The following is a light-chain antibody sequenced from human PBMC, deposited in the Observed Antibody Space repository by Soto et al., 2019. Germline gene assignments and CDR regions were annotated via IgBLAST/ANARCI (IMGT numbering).Light chain of an antibody. V-gene: IGKV3-20*01. CDR3: QQYGSSRT. Sequence: EIVLTQSPGTLSLSPGEGATLSCRASQTMSSNYLAWYQQKPGQPPRLLIYGTSSRAAGIPDRFSGSGSGTDFTLTISRLEPEDFAVYYCQQYGSSRTFGQGTKVEV. CDR2: GTS. J-gene: IGKJ1*01. CDR1: QTMSSNY.